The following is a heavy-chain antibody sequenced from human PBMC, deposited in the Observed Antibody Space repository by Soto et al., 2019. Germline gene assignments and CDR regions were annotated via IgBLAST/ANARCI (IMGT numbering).Heavy chain of an antibody. CDR1: GGSFRGFC. CDR3: ARAHDFWGARHKPIES. Sequence: SETVSRTCAVSGGSFRGFCWTWIRQSPWEGLEWLGGINHVGITNYNPSLKSRVSIPVDKSKSQFSPKLGSVTAADTAVYYCARAHDFWGARHKPIESWAKGNLVT. J-gene: IGHJ4*02. D-gene: IGHD3-3*01. V-gene: IGHV4-34*01. CDR2: INHVGIT.